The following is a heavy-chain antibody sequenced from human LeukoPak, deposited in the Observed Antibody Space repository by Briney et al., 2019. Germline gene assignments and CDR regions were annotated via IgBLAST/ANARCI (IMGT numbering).Heavy chain of an antibody. J-gene: IGHJ4*02. CDR1: GYTFSTYW. V-gene: IGHV3-74*01. CDR3: TRDTFGASDS. Sequence: PGGSLRLSCAASGYTFSTYWMHWVRQGPGKGLVWVSRINEDGSSTSYAESVRGRFTISRDNAKNTLYLQMNSLRAEDTAVYYCTRDTFGASDSWGQGTLVTVSS. D-gene: IGHD3-10*01. CDR2: INEDGSST.